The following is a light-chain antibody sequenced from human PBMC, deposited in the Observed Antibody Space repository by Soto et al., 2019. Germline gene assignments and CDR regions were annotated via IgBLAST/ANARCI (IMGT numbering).Light chain of an antibody. J-gene: IGKJ1*01. V-gene: IGKV1-39*01. CDR2: AAS. CDR3: QQSYSTPPWT. CDR1: QSIGKH. Sequence: DIQMTQSPSSLSASVGDTVTITCRASQSIGKHLNWYQQKPGKAPKLLIYAASNLQSGVPSRFSGSGSGTDFTLTISSLQPEDFATYFCQQSYSTPPWTFGQGTKVDIK.